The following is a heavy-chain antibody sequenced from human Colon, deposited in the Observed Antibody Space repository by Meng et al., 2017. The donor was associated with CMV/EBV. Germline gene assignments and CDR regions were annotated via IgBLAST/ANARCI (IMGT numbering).Heavy chain of an antibody. CDR1: GGTFKSYS. J-gene: IGHJ4*02. D-gene: IGHD6-6*01. V-gene: IGHV1-69*04. CDR3: ARDMLWGSSSTCFDS. Sequence: SVKVSCKASGGTFKSYSISWVRQAPGQGLEWMGRISPALGIASYAQKFPDRVTITADIFTSTAYMELTTLRSDDTAVYYCARDMLWGSSSTCFDSWGQGTLVTVSS. CDR2: ISPALGIA.